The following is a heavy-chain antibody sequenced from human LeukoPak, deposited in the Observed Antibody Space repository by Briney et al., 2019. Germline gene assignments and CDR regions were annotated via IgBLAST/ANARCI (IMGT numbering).Heavy chain of an antibody. Sequence: SETLSLTCTVSGGSISSYYWSWIRQPPGKGLEWIGYIYYSGSTNYNPSLKSRVTISVDTSKNQFSLKLSSVTAADTAVYYCAKDGYSGSYWGQGTLVTVSS. J-gene: IGHJ4*02. CDR3: AKDGYSGSY. CDR1: GGSISSYY. CDR2: IYYSGST. V-gene: IGHV4-59*01. D-gene: IGHD1-26*01.